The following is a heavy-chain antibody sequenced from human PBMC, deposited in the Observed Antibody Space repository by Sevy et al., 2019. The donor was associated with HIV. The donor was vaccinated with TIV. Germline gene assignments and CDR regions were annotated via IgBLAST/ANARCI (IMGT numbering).Heavy chain of an antibody. CDR3: ARDLISGSYSQSLDY. J-gene: IGHJ4*02. CDR2: ISSDGNSQ. V-gene: IGHV3-30*04. CDR1: GFTFGSHD. Sequence: GGSLRLSCAASGFTFGSHDMHWVRQAPGKGLDWVAVISSDGNSQYSADSVKGRFTISRDNSKNTLYLQMDSLRVEDTAVYYCARDLISGSYSQSLDYWGQGTLVTVSS. D-gene: IGHD1-26*01.